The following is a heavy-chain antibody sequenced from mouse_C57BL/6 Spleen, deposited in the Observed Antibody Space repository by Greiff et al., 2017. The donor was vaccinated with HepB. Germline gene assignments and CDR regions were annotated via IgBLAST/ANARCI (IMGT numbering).Heavy chain of an antibody. CDR1: GYTFTDYY. J-gene: IGHJ1*03. V-gene: IGHV1-76*01. D-gene: IGHD2-3*01. CDR3: ARGGLYDGYYWYFDV. CDR2: IYPGSGNT. Sequence: QVQLQQSGAELVRPGASVKLSCKASGYTFTDYYINWVKQRPGQGLEWIARIYPGSGNTYYNEKFKGKATLTAEKSSSTAYMQLSSLTSEDSAVYFCARGGLYDGYYWYFDVWGTGTTVTVSS.